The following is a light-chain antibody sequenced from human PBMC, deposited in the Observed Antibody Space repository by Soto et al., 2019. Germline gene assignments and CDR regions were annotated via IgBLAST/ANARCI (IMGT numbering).Light chain of an antibody. Sequence: EIVLTQSPGTLSLSPGERATLSCRASQSVSSSYLAWYQQKPGQAPRLLIYGASSRATDLPDRFRGSGSGTDFTLTISRLEPEDFAVYYCQQYGSAPPKVTFGGGTKVEIK. CDR3: QQYGSAPPKVT. CDR2: GAS. J-gene: IGKJ4*01. V-gene: IGKV3-20*01. CDR1: QSVSSSY.